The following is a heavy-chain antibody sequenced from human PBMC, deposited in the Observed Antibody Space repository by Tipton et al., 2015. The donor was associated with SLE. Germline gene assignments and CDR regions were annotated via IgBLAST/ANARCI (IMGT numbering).Heavy chain of an antibody. CDR1: GFSISSGYY. CDR3: AKAGRDYGDYLTYDN. D-gene: IGHD4-17*01. CDR2: ISHSGNI. V-gene: IGHV4-38-2*01. Sequence: TLSLTCAVSGFSISSGYYWGWIRQSPEKGLEWIGSISHSGNIYYNPSLKSRVSMSIDTSRNEVFLRLSSVTAADMAVYYCAKAGRDYGDYLTYDNWGQGTLVTVSS. J-gene: IGHJ4*02.